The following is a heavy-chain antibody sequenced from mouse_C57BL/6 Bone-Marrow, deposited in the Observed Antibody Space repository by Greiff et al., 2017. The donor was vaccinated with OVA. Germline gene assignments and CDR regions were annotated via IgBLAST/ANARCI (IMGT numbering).Heavy chain of an antibody. CDR1: GFSLTSYG. V-gene: IGHV2-2*01. Sequence: QVQLKESGPGLVQPSQSLSITCTVSGFSLTSYGVHWVRQSPGKGLEWLGVIWRGGSTDYNAAFISRLSISKDNSKSQVFFKMNSLQADDTAIYYCARNRPYYFDYWGQGTTLTVSS. CDR3: ARNRPYYFDY. CDR2: IWRGGST. J-gene: IGHJ2*01.